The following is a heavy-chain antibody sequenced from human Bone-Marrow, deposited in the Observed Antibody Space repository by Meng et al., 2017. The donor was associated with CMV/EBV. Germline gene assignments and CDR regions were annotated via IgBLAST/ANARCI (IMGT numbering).Heavy chain of an antibody. CDR1: GYTFTGYY. D-gene: IGHD1-20*01. V-gene: IGHV1-2*02. J-gene: IGHJ5*02. Sequence: SGYTFTGYYMHWVRQAPGQGLEWMGWINLNSGGTNYAQKFQGRVTMTRDTSISTAYMELSRLRSDDTAVYYCARERDNWNDGGNWFDPWGQGTLVTVSS. CDR2: INLNSGGT. CDR3: ARERDNWNDGGNWFDP.